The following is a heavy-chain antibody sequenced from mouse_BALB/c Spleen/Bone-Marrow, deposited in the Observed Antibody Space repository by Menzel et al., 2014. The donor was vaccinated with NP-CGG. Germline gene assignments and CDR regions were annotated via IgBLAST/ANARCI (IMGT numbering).Heavy chain of an antibody. CDR1: GYTFTSYV. V-gene: IGHV1-14*01. CDR2: SNPDNDGT. J-gene: IGHJ2*01. CDR3: AREDYGSSPYYFDY. Sequence: EVKLVESGPELVKPGASVKMSCKASGYTFTSYVMHWVKQKPGQGLEWIGYSNPDNDGTKYNEKFKGKATLTSDKSSSTAYMELSSLTSEDSAVYYCAREDYGSSPYYFDYWGQGTTLTVSS. D-gene: IGHD1-1*01.